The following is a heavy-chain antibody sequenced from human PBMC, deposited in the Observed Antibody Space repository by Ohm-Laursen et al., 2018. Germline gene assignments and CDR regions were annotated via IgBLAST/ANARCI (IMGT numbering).Heavy chain of an antibody. Sequence: SLRLSCAAPGFTFNTYAMHWVRQSPGKGPAWVSAISAGGGNTYYADFVKGRFTISRDNSKNTLYLQMNSLRAEDTAVYYCAKRDVSNYHCFDSWGQGTLVTVSS. J-gene: IGHJ4*02. CDR2: ISAGGGNT. D-gene: IGHD4-11*01. CDR1: GFTFNTYA. V-gene: IGHV3-23*01. CDR3: AKRDVSNYHCFDS.